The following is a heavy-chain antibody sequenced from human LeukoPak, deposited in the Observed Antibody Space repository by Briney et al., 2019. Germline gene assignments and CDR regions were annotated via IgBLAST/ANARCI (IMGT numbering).Heavy chain of an antibody. CDR3: ARGTVYSSSWYWDDY. CDR2: SSAYNGNT. V-gene: IGHV1-18*01. Sequence: ALVKPSCKETRYTFTRCGVSWVSQAPGQVLEWMGWSSAYNGNTNYAQKLQGRVTMTTDTSTSTEYKELRSLKSDDTAGYYCARGTVYSSSWYWDDYWGQGTRVTVSS. J-gene: IGHJ4*02. CDR1: RYTFTRCG. D-gene: IGHD6-13*01.